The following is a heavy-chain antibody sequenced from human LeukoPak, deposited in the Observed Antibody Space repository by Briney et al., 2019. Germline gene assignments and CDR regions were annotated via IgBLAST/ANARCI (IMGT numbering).Heavy chain of an antibody. Sequence: PSETLSLTCTVSGASITSDIFYWNWIRQSPGKGLEWIGAIHNSRGTSYNPSLESRLTISVDPSENKFFLKMTSVTDADTAVYYCARGGLANYFDYWGQGTLVPVSS. CDR1: GASITSDIFY. CDR2: IHNSRGT. V-gene: IGHV4-31*03. CDR3: ARGGLANYFDY. J-gene: IGHJ4*02. D-gene: IGHD3/OR15-3a*01.